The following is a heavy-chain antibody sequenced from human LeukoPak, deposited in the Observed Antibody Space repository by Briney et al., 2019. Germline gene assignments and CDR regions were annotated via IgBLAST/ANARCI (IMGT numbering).Heavy chain of an antibody. D-gene: IGHD2/OR15-2a*01. J-gene: IGHJ3*02. V-gene: IGHV3-30*02. CDR3: AKGSYYGFDDAFDI. CDR2: IRYDGSKK. Sequence: PGGSLRLSCAASGFTFSSYGMHWVRQAPGKGLEWVAFIRYDGSKKYYADSVKGRFTVSRDNSKNTLYLQMNSLRGEDTAVYYCAKGSYYGFDDAFDIWGQGTMVTVSS. CDR1: GFTFSSYG.